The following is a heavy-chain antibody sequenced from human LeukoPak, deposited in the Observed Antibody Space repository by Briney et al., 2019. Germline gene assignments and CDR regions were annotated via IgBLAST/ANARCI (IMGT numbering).Heavy chain of an antibody. CDR1: GGSFSGYY. J-gene: IGHJ5*02. CDR2: INHSGST. CDR3: ASGVDTAMVTRGWFDP. Sequence: PSETLSLTCAVYGGSFSGYYWSWIRQPPGKGLEWIGEINHSGSTNYNPSLKSRVTISVDTSKNQFSLKLSSVTAADTAVYYCASGVDTAMVTRGWFDPWGQGTLVTVSS. V-gene: IGHV4-34*01. D-gene: IGHD5-18*01.